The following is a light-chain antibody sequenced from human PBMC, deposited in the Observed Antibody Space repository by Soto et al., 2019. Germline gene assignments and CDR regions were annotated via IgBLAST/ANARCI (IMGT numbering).Light chain of an antibody. CDR2: AAT. J-gene: IGKJ4*01. CDR3: QQANAFPPA. V-gene: IGKV1-12*01. Sequence: DIQMTQSPSSVSASVGDRVTITCRASQPINNWVAWYQQRAGKAPNLLIYAATNLLSGVPSRFSGNGSGTDFTLTISSLPPEDFATYYCQQANAFPPAFGGGTKVDLK. CDR1: QPINNW.